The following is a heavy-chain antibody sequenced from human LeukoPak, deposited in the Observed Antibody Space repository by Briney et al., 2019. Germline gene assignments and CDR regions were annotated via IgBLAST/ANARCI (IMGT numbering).Heavy chain of an antibody. CDR2: ISSSSSYI. CDR1: GFTFSSYS. CDR3: ARDNIPPGSVVVVAATGGHYYGMDV. Sequence: GGSLRLSCAASGFTFSSYSMNWVRQAPGKGLEWVSSISSSSSYIYYADSVKGRFTISRDNAKNSLYLQMNSLRAEDTAVYYCARDNIPPGSVVVVAATGGHYYGMDVWAKGPRSPSP. J-gene: IGHJ6*02. V-gene: IGHV3-21*01. D-gene: IGHD2-15*01.